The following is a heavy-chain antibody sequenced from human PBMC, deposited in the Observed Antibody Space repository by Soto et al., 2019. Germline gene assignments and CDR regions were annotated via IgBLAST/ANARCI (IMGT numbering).Heavy chain of an antibody. D-gene: IGHD3-3*01. CDR2: IYYSGST. CDR1: CGSISSSSYY. V-gene: IGHV4-39*01. CDR3: ARIGDFWSGFFGCMDV. Sequence: PSETLSLTCTFSCGSISSSSYYWGWIRQPPGKGLEWIGSIYYSGSTYYSASLKSRVTISVDMTKNQFSLKLSSVTAADTGVYYCARIGDFWSGFFGCMDVWGQGTTVTVSS. J-gene: IGHJ6*02.